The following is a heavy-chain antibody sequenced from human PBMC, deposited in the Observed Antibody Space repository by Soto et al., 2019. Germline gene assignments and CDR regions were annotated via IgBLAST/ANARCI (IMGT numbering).Heavy chain of an antibody. V-gene: IGHV3-13*04. Sequence: EVQLVESGGDLVQPGGSLRLSCAASGFALSSYDMHWVRQATGKGLEWVSVIGTGLDTYYSDAVKGRFIISREDAKNSLYLQMNSLRAGETAVYYCARGNVFDIWGQGTMVTVSS. CDR1: GFALSSYD. CDR3: ARGNVFDI. CDR2: IGTGLDT. J-gene: IGHJ3*02.